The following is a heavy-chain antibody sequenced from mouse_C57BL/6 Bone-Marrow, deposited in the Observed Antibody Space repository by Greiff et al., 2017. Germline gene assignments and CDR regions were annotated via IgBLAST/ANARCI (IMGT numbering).Heavy chain of an antibody. CDR2: ITHSGET. J-gene: IGHJ4*01. Sequence: QVQLKESGPGLVKPSQSLFLTCSITGFPITSGYYWIWIRQSPGKPLEWMGYITHSGETFYNPSLQSPISITRETSKNQFFLQLNSVTTEDTAMYYCAGARFITTVVALYYYAMDYWGQGTSVTGSS. V-gene: IGHV12-3*01. CDR1: GFPITSGYY. CDR3: AGARFITTVVALYYYAMDY. D-gene: IGHD1-1*01.